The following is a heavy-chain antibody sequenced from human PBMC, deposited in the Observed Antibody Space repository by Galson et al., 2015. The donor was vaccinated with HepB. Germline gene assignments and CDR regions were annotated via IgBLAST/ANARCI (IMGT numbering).Heavy chain of an antibody. D-gene: IGHD3-22*01. CDR2: IENDGSET. CDR1: GFTLSSHW. V-gene: IGHV3-74*01. Sequence: SLRLSCAASGFTLSSHWMHWVRHAPGKGLMWVSRIENDGSETSYADSVNGRFTISRDNARNTLYLQMHSLRAEDTAVYYCAKGPLKHYYDSSGYYGFQHWGQGTLVTVSS. CDR3: AKGPLKHYYDSSGYYGFQH. J-gene: IGHJ1*01.